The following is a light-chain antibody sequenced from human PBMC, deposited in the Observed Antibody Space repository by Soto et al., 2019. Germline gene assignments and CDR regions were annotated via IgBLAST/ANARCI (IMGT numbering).Light chain of an antibody. CDR1: QSVTTY. CDR3: QQYGSSPIT. Sequence: EIVLTQSPDTLSLSPGERATLSCRASQSVTTYLAWYQQKPGQAPRLLIYDASNRATGIPDRFSGSGSGTDFTLTISRLEPEDFAVYYCQQYGSSPITFGQGTRLEIK. CDR2: DAS. J-gene: IGKJ5*01. V-gene: IGKV3-20*01.